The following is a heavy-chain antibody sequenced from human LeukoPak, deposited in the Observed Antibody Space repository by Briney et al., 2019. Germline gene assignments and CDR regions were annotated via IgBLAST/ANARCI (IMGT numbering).Heavy chain of an antibody. Sequence: SETLSLTCAVYGGSFSGYYWSWIRQPPGKGLEWIGEINHSGSTNYNPSLKSRVTISVDTSKNQFSLKLSSVTAADTAVYYCARVVRSYYSHFDYWGQGTLVTVSS. D-gene: IGHD1-26*01. CDR2: INHSGST. CDR1: GGSFSGYY. J-gene: IGHJ4*02. V-gene: IGHV4-34*01. CDR3: ARVVRSYYSHFDY.